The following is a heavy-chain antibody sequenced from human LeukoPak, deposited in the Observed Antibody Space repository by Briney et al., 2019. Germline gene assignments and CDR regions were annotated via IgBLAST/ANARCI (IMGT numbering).Heavy chain of an antibody. V-gene: IGHV7-4-1*02. CDR3: ARHDNDDDFDY. Sequence: ASVKISCKASGYTFIRYAINWLRQVPGQGLEWMGWINMYTANPAYAQGFTERFVFSLDTSVSTAYLEISNPKAEDTAVYYCARHDNDDDFDYWGQGTLVTVSS. CDR2: INMYTANP. CDR1: GYTFIRYA. J-gene: IGHJ4*02. D-gene: IGHD3-16*01.